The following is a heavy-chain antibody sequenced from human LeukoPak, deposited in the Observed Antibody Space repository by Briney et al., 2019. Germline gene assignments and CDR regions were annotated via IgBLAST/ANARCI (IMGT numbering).Heavy chain of an antibody. CDR2: INPNSGGT. J-gene: IGHJ6*02. CDR3: ATERMEVSYYYGMDV. V-gene: IGHV1-2*02. CDR1: GYTFTGYY. Sequence: ASVKVSCKASGYTFTGYYMHWVRQAPGQGLEWMGWINPNSGGTNYAQKFQGRVTMTRDTSISTAYTELSRLRSDDPAVYYCATERMEVSYYYGMDVWGQGTTVTVSS. D-gene: IGHD2-21*01.